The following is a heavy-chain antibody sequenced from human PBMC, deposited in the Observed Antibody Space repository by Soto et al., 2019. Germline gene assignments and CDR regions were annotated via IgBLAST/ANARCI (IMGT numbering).Heavy chain of an antibody. CDR3: ARPWTHNIYGESFYGVDV. CDR2: MYYSGNT. J-gene: IGHJ6*02. V-gene: IGHV4-39*01. D-gene: IGHD1-1*01. Sequence: QLQLQESGPGLVNPSETLSLTCTVSGGSISSGDYYWGWFRQPPGKGLEWIGSMYYSGNTYYTSSLKSRVTISRDTAKNQFSLKLSSVTAADAGVYYCARPWTHNIYGESFYGVDVWGQGTTVTVSS. CDR1: GGSISSGDYY.